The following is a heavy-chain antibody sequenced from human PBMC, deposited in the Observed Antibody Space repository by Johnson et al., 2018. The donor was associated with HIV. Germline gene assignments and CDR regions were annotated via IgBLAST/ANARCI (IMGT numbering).Heavy chain of an antibody. V-gene: IGHV3-30*04. CDR2: ISYDGSNK. D-gene: IGHD6-19*01. Sequence: QVQLVESGGGVVQPGRSLRLYCAASGFTFSSYAMHWVRQAPGQGLEWVAVISYDGSNKYYADSVKGRFTISRDNSKNTLYLQMNSLRAEDTAVYYCAREYSSGWHEVFAFDIWGQGTMVTVSS. CDR1: GFTFSSYA. CDR3: AREYSSGWHEVFAFDI. J-gene: IGHJ3*02.